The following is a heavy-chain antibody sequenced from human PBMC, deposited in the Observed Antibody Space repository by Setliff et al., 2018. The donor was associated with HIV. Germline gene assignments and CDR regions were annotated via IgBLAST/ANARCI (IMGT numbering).Heavy chain of an antibody. D-gene: IGHD2-15*01. J-gene: IGHJ6*03. CDR1: GGSISSGGYY. CDR3: ARARGGCSGGSCPAHHYYYYMDV. CDR2: IYYSGST. Sequence: SETLSLTCNVSGGSISSGGYYWSWIRQHPGKGLEWIGYIYYSGSTYYNPSLKSLVTISVDTSKNQFSLKLSSVTAADTAMYYCARARGGCSGGSCPAHHYYYYMDVWGKGTTVTVSS. V-gene: IGHV4-31*01.